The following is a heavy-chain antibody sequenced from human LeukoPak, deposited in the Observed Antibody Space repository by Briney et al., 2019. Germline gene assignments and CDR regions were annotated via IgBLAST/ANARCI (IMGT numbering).Heavy chain of an antibody. J-gene: IGHJ6*03. CDR2: FDPEDGET. V-gene: IGHV1-24*01. D-gene: IGHD3-3*01. CDR1: GYSLTELS. CDR3: ATDFWRGFRGTYYMDG. Sequence: ASVKVSFKVSGYSLTELSLHWVRQAPGKGLEWMGGFDPEDGETIYAQKFQGRVTMTEDTSTDTAYIELSSLRSEDTAVYYCATDFWRGFRGTYYMDGWGRGTTVTVSS.